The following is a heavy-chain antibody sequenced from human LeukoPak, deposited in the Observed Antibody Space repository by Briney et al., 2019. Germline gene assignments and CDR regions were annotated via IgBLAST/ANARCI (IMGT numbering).Heavy chain of an antibody. CDR2: IYDSGTSATT. J-gene: IGHJ4*02. Sequence: NPSETLSPTCTVSGGSMNHHYWSWVRQPPGKEPEWIAYIYDSGTSATTDYNASLKSRVTISMDTSKRQFSLRLDSVTAADTAVYYCAEIPRDWGQGTLVTVSS. V-gene: IGHV4-59*11. CDR1: GGSMNHHY. CDR3: AEIPRD.